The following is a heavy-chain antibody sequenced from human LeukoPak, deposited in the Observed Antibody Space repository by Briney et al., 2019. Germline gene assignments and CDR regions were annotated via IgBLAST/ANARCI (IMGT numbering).Heavy chain of an antibody. V-gene: IGHV4-59*01. D-gene: IGHD3-10*01. CDR1: GGSISSYY. J-gene: IGHJ5*02. CDR3: ARALWFGELSRKDWFDP. CDR2: IYYSGST. Sequence: SETLFLTCTVSGGSISSYYWSWIRQPPGKGLEWIGYIYYSGSTNYNPSLKSRVTISVDTSKNQFSLKLSSVTAADTAVYYCARALWFGELSRKDWFDPWGQGTLVTVSS.